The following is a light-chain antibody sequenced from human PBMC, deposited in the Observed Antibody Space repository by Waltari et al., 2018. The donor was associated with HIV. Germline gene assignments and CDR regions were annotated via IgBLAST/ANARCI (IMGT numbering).Light chain of an antibody. CDR2: TSS. Sequence: HSVLTHPPSASVAPGQRVTIACSASYSNIFPHAAHWYQHVPGTATQLLLHTSSQRPVGVPDRFSGSKSGTAAYLAIRGLQSEDEAVYYCGAWDESLNAVVFGGGTKLTVL. CDR1: YSNIFPHA. V-gene: IGLV1-44*01. CDR3: GAWDESLNAVV. J-gene: IGLJ2*01.